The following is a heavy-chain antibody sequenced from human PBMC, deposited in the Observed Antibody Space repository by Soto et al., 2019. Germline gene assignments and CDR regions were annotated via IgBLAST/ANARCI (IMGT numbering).Heavy chain of an antibody. V-gene: IGHV3-11*06. Sequence: GGSVRLSCAASGFTFSDYYMSWIRQAPGKGLEWVSYISSSSSYTNYADSVKGRFTISRDNAKNSLYLQMNSLRAEDTAVYYCARDYYGSGSYFDYWGQGTLVTVSS. CDR1: GFTFSDYY. D-gene: IGHD3-10*01. J-gene: IGHJ4*02. CDR3: ARDYYGSGSYFDY. CDR2: ISSSSSYT.